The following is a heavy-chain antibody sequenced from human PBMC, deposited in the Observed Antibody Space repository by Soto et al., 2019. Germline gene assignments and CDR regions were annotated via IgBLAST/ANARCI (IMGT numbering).Heavy chain of an antibody. CDR3: ARDRNDVWSGYYKWNYYYYGMDV. Sequence: QVQLVESGGGLVKAGGSLRLSCAASGFTFSDYYMNWIRQAPGKGLEGVSYISTSGSNINYADSVKGRFTISSDNVKNSLFLQMNRLRAEDTALYYCARDRNDVWSGYYKWNYYYYGMDVWGEGTTVTVSS. J-gene: IGHJ6*04. V-gene: IGHV3-11*01. CDR2: ISTSGSNI. D-gene: IGHD3-3*01. CDR1: GFTFSDYY.